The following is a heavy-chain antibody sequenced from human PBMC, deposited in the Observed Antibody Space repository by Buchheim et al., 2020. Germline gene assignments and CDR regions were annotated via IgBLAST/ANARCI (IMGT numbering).Heavy chain of an antibody. D-gene: IGHD1-14*01. V-gene: IGHV4-30-4*07. CDR2: IYYSGNT. CDR1: GGSISSGGYS. J-gene: IGHJ4*02. Sequence: QVQLQESGPGQVKPSQTLSLTCAVSGGSISSGGYSWSWIRQPPGKGLEWIGYIYYSGNTYSSPSLKSRVTMSVNTSKNQFSLKLTSVTAADTAVYYCARGRTPIDYGGQGTL. CDR3: ARGRTPIDY.